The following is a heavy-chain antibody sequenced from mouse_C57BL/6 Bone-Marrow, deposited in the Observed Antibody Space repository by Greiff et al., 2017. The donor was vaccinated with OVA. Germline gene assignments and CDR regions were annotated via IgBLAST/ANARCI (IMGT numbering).Heavy chain of an antibody. CDR2: ISAGGSYT. CDR1: GFPFSSYA. J-gene: IGHJ2*01. CDR3: ARGLYYDLRRFDY. D-gene: IGHD2-4*01. Sequence: EVQLQESGGGLVKPGGSLKLSCAASGFPFSSYALSWVRQTPEKRLEWVATISAGGSYTYYPDNVKGRFTISRDKAKNNLYLQMSHLKSEDTAMYYCARGLYYDLRRFDYWGQGTTLTVSS. V-gene: IGHV5-4*01.